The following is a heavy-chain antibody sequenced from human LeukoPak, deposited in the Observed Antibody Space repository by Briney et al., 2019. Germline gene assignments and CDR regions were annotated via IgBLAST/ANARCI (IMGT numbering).Heavy chain of an antibody. Sequence: SETLSLTCTVSGDSIFSTTYYWGWIRQPPGKGLEWIGSVFHSGSTYYNPSLRSRVTISVDTSKNQLSLSLRSVTAADTAVYYCARLYQGKRPPDYWGQGTLVTVSS. D-gene: IGHD6-25*01. CDR1: GDSIFSTTYY. V-gene: IGHV4-39*01. J-gene: IGHJ4*02. CDR2: VFHSGST. CDR3: ARLYQGKRPPDY.